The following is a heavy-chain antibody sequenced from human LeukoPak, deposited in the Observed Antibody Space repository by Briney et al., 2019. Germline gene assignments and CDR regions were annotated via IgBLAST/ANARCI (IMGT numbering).Heavy chain of an antibody. CDR3: AKDREGFLEWSQSIFDY. Sequence: QTGGSLRLSCAASGLTFSDYSVSWVRQTPGKGLEWVSGVSGSGDSTYYADSVKGRFTISRDNSKNTLYLQMNSLRAEDTAVFYCAKDREGFLEWSQSIFDYWGQGTLVTVSS. D-gene: IGHD3-3*01. J-gene: IGHJ4*02. CDR1: GLTFSDYS. CDR2: VSGSGDST. V-gene: IGHV3-23*01.